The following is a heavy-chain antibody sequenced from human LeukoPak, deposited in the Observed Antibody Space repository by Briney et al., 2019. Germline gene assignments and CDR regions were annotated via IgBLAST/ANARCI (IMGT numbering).Heavy chain of an antibody. CDR1: GFTFSSYW. Sequence: PGGSLRLSCAASGFTFSSYWMSWVRQAPGKGGEWVANIKQDGSEKYYVDSVKGRFTISRDNAKNSLYLQMNSLRAEDTAVYYCARVVRYCSGGSCLPHYGMDVWGQGTTVTVSS. J-gene: IGHJ6*02. V-gene: IGHV3-7*01. CDR3: ARVVRYCSGGSCLPHYGMDV. D-gene: IGHD2-15*01. CDR2: IKQDGSEK.